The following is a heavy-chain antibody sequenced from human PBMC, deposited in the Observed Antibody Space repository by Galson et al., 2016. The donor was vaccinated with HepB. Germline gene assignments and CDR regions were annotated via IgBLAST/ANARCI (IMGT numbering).Heavy chain of an antibody. CDR1: GFTFSRYA. CDR3: AKNDILAGYSAFDY. V-gene: IGHV3-30*18. CDR2: ISYDGRNK. Sequence: SLRLSCAASGFTFSRYAIHWVRQAPGKGLEWVGVISYDGRNKYYADSVKGRFAISRDNSKNTLYLQMNSLRAEDTAVYYCAKNDILAGYSAFDYWGQGTLVTVSS. J-gene: IGHJ4*02. D-gene: IGHD3-9*01.